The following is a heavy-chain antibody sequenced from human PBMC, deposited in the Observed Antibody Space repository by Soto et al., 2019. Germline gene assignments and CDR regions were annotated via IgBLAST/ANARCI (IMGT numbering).Heavy chain of an antibody. CDR1: GYTFTSYG. V-gene: IGHV1-18*04. J-gene: IGHJ4*02. Sequence: ASVKVSCKASGYTFTSYGISWVRQAPGQGLEWMGWISAYNGNTNYAQKLQGRVTMTTDTSTSTAYMELRSLRSDDTAVYYCARDRSSAAAGTNLDYWGQGPLVTVSS. CDR2: ISAYNGNT. CDR3: ARDRSSAAAGTNLDY. D-gene: IGHD6-13*01.